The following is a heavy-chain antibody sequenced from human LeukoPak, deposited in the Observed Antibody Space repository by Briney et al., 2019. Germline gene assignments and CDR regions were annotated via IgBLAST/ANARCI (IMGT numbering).Heavy chain of an antibody. CDR1: GFTFSSYA. D-gene: IGHD6-19*01. Sequence: GGSLRLSCAASGFTFSSYAMSCVRQAPGKGREWVSAISGSGGSTYYAGSVKGRFTISGDNSKNPLYLQMSSLRAEDTAVYYCAKSVSGLFDYWGQGTLVTVSS. CDR3: AKSVSGLFDY. V-gene: IGHV3-23*01. J-gene: IGHJ4*02. CDR2: ISGSGGST.